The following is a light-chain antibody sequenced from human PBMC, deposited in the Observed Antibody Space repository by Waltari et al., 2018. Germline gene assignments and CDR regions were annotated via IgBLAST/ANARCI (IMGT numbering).Light chain of an antibody. CDR1: SSDVGGYNY. J-gene: IGLJ2*01. CDR3: YSYAGTRTFVV. V-gene: IGLV2-23*02. CDR2: DVT. Sequence: QSALTQPASVSGSPGPSITISCTGTSSDVGGYNYVSWYQQHPGKAPKLIISDVTKRPSGVSNRFSGSKSGNTASLTISGLQAEDDADYYCYSYAGTRTFVVFGGGTKLTVL.